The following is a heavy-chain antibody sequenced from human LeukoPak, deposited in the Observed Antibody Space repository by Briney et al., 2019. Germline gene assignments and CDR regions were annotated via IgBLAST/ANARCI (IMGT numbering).Heavy chain of an antibody. CDR3: AREAQYSGSYYYDY. J-gene: IGHJ4*02. CDR1: GYTFTSYG. CDR2: VNGYNGNT. Sequence: ASVKVSCKASGYTFTSYGISWVRQAPGQGLEWMGDVNGYNGNTNFAQTFQGRVTMTTDTATNTAYMDLRSLSSDDTAVYYCAREAQYSGSYYYDYWGQGTLVTVSS. D-gene: IGHD1-26*01. V-gene: IGHV1-18*01.